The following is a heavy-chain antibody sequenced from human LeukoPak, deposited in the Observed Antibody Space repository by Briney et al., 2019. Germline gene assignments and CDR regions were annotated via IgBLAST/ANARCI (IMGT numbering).Heavy chain of an antibody. CDR3: ARSSGGKTYYDFWSGYWDYYYYMDV. Sequence: SETLSLTCTVSGGSISSFYWSWIRQPPGKGLEWIGYIYYTGSTNYNSSLKSRVTISVDTSKNQFSLNLSSVTAADTAVYYCARSSGGKTYYDFWSGYWDYYYYMDVWGKGTTVTVSS. V-gene: IGHV4-59*12. J-gene: IGHJ6*03. CDR1: GGSISSFY. CDR2: IYYTGST. D-gene: IGHD3-3*01.